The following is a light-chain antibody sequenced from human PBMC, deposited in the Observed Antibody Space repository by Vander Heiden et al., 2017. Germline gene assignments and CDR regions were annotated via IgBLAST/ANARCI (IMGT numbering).Light chain of an antibody. J-gene: IGKJ4*01. CDR1: QGISSY. Sequence: AIRITQSPSSLSASTGDRVTITCRASQGISSYLAWYQQKPGKAPKLLIYAASTVQSGVPPRFSGSGSWTDFTLTISCRQSEDFATYYCQQDDSYPPLTFGGGTKVEIK. V-gene: IGKV1-8*01. CDR2: AAS. CDR3: QQDDSYPPLT.